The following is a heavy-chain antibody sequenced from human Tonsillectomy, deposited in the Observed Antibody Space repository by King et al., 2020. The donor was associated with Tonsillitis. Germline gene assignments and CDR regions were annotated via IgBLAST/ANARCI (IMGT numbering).Heavy chain of an antibody. CDR3: AREGDYGDALWYFDS. CDR1: GFTFSSYS. J-gene: IGHJ4*02. D-gene: IGHD4-17*01. Sequence: VQLVESGGGLVQPGGSLRLSCAASGFTFSSYSMNWVRQAPGKGLEWVSYISSSSGTIYDADSVKGRFTISRDNAKNSLYLQMNSLRAEDTAVYYCAREGDYGDALWYFDSWGQRTLVTVSS. V-gene: IGHV3-48*01. CDR2: ISSSSGTI.